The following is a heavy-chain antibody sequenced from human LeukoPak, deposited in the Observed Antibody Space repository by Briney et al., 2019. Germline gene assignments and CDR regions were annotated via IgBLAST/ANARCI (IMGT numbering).Heavy chain of an antibody. CDR3: ARDRSKEPAPGLNFAP. CDR1: GYTFTSYG. D-gene: IGHD1-14*01. CDR2: ISAYNGNT. Sequence: GASVKVSCKASGYTFTSYGISWARQAPGQGLEWMGWISAYNGNTNYAQKLQGRVTMTTGTSTSTAYMELRSLRSDDTAVYYCARDRSKEPAPGLNFAPWGKGTLSPSPQ. V-gene: IGHV1-18*01. J-gene: IGHJ5*02.